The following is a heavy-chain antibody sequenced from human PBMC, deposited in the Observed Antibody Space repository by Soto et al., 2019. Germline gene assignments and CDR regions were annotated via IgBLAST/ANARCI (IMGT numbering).Heavy chain of an antibody. Sequence: QVQLVESGGGVVQPGRSLRLSCAASGFTFSSYGMHWVRQAPGKGLEWVAFISYDGSNKYYADSVKGRFTISRDNSKNTLYLQMNSLRAEDTAVYYCAKGARGCYYFWGQGTLVTVSS. CDR2: ISYDGSNK. J-gene: IGHJ4*02. D-gene: IGHD2-15*01. V-gene: IGHV3-30*18. CDR3: AKGARGCYYF. CDR1: GFTFSSYG.